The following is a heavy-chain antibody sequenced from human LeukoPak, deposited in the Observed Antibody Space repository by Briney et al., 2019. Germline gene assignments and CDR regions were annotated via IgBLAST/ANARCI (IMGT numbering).Heavy chain of an antibody. CDR3: ARSSSSVYFDY. V-gene: IGHV3-30*01. D-gene: IGHD6-6*01. Sequence: GGSLRLSCAASGFTFSSYAMHWVRQAPGKGLEWVAVISYDGSNKYYADSVKGRFTISRDNSTNTLYLQMNSLRAEDTAVYYCARSSSSVYFDYWGQGTLVTVSS. J-gene: IGHJ4*02. CDR1: GFTFSSYA. CDR2: ISYDGSNK.